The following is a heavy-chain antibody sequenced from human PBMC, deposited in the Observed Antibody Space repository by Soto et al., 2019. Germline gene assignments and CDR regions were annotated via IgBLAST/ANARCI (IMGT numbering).Heavy chain of an antibody. Sequence: APVQVSCKDSGYTFTSYGISWVRQAPGQGLEWMGWISAYNGHTNYAQKLQGRVTMTTDTSTSTAYMELRSLRSDAPAVYYCARDLGQQLVDYWGQGTLVTVS. CDR2: ISAYNGHT. CDR3: ARDLGQQLVDY. V-gene: IGHV1-18*01. D-gene: IGHD6-13*01. J-gene: IGHJ4*02. CDR1: GYTFTSYG.